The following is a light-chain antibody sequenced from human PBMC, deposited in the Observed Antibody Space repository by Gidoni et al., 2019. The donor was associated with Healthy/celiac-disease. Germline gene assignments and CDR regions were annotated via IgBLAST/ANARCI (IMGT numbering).Light chain of an antibody. Sequence: DIVLTQSPGTLSLSPGERATLSCRASQSVSSSYLAWYQQKPGHAPRLLIYGASSRATGIPDRCSGSGAGTDFTLTISRLEPEDFAVYYCQQYGSSPWTFGQGTKVEIK. CDR3: QQYGSSPWT. CDR2: GAS. V-gene: IGKV3-20*01. CDR1: QSVSSSY. J-gene: IGKJ1*01.